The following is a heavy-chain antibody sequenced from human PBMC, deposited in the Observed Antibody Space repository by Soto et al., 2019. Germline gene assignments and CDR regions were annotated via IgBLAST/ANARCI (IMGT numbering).Heavy chain of an antibody. V-gene: IGHV3-33*01. CDR3: ARGGGQIQKTGQIAF. Sequence: QVQLVESGGGVVQPGRSLRLSCAASGFTFSSYGMHWVRQAPGKGLEWVADIWYDGSNKYYADSVKGRFTISRDNSKNTLDLQMNSLRGEDTAVYYCARGGGQIQKTGQIAFWGQGTLVTVSS. CDR1: GFTFSSYG. CDR2: IWYDGSNK. J-gene: IGHJ4*02. D-gene: IGHD1-1*01.